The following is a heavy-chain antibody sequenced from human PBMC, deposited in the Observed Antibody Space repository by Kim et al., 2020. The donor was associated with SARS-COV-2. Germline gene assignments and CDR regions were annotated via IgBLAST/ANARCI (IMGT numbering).Heavy chain of an antibody. J-gene: IGHJ2*01. Sequence: FQGRVTITADEATSTAYMELSSLRSEDTAVYYCAREVVVVAAAGDWYFDLWGRGTLVTVSS. CDR3: AREVVVVAAAGDWYFDL. D-gene: IGHD6-13*01. V-gene: IGHV1-69*01.